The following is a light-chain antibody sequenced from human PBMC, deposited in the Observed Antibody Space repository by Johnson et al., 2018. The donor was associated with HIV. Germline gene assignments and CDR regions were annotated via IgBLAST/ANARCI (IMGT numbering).Light chain of an antibody. CDR1: SSNIGNNY. V-gene: IGLV1-51*01. CDR3: GTWDSSLSAGV. CDR2: DNN. Sequence: QSVLTQPPSVSAAPGQKVIISCSGSSSNIGNNYVSWYQQLPGTAPKLLIYDNNKRPSGIPDRFSGSKSGTSATLGITGLQTGDEADYHCGTWDSSLSAGVFGTGTKVTVL. J-gene: IGLJ1*01.